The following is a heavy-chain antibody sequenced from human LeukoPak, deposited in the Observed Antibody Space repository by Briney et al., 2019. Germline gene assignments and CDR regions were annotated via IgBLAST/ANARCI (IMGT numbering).Heavy chain of an antibody. D-gene: IGHD6-19*01. Sequence: SQTLSLTCAISGDSVSSNSAAWNWIRQSPSRGLEWLGRTFYRSRWYNAYATSVRSRINITPDTSNNQFSLQLNSVTPEDTAVYYCARAPHAVAGTVYFDYWDQGTLVTVSS. CDR3: ARAPHAVAGTVYFDY. CDR1: GDSVSSNSAA. J-gene: IGHJ4*02. V-gene: IGHV6-1*01. CDR2: TFYRSRWYN.